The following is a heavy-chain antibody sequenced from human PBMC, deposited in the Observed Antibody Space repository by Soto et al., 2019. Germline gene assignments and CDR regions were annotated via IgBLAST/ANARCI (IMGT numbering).Heavy chain of an antibody. CDR1: GYTFTSYG. Sequence: GASVKVSCKASGYTFTSYGISWVRQAPGQGLEWMGWISAYNGNTNYAQKLQGRVTMTTDTSTSTAYMELRSLRSDDTAVYYCARDKGITIFGVVTTDYWGQGTLVTVSS. CDR3: ARDKGITIFGVVTTDY. J-gene: IGHJ4*02. D-gene: IGHD3-3*01. CDR2: ISAYNGNT. V-gene: IGHV1-18*01.